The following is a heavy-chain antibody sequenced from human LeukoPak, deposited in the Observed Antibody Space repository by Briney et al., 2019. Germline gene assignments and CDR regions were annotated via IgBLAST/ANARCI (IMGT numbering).Heavy chain of an antibody. CDR2: ISGDGSTI. CDR3: ARAIYHLDY. D-gene: IGHD3-16*02. V-gene: IGHV3-48*03. Sequence: GGSLRLSCTASGFTFSDYEMDRVRQAPGKGLEWVSYISGDGSTIYYAGSVKGRFTISRDNAKDSLYLQMNSLRAEDTAVYYCARAIYHLDYWGQGALVTVSS. J-gene: IGHJ4*02. CDR1: GFTFSDYE.